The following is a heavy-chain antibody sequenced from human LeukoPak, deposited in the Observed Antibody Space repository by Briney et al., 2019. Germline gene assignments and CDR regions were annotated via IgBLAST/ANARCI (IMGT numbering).Heavy chain of an antibody. D-gene: IGHD3-3*01. CDR1: GGSISSSSYY. V-gene: IGHV4-39*07. J-gene: IGHJ3*02. CDR2: IYYSGST. CDR3: ARDPTGGFLEWFANDAFDI. Sequence: SETVSLTCTVSGGSISSSSYYWGWIRQPPGKGLEWIGSIYYSGSTYYNPSLKSRVTMSVDTSKNQFSLKLSSVTAADTAVYYCARDPTGGFLEWFANDAFDIWGQGTMVTVSS.